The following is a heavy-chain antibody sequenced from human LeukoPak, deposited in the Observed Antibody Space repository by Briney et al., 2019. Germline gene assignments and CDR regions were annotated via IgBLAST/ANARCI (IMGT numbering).Heavy chain of an antibody. D-gene: IGHD3-10*01. CDR2: INHSGST. Sequence: SETLSLTCAVYGGSFSGYYWSWIRQPPGKGLEWMGEINHSGSTNYNPSLKSRVTISVDTSKNQFSLKLSSVTAADTAVYYCARVRILWFGELDAFDIWGPGTMVTVSS. CDR3: ARVRILWFGELDAFDI. J-gene: IGHJ3*02. CDR1: GGSFSGYY. V-gene: IGHV4-34*01.